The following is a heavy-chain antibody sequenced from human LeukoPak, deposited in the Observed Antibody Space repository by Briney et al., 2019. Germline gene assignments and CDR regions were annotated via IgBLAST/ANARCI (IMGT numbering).Heavy chain of an antibody. D-gene: IGHD6-13*01. J-gene: IGHJ1*01. V-gene: IGHV3-23*01. Sequence: PGGSLRLSCAASGLSFSHYAMTWVRQAPGKGLEWVSTISGSGDRTYYADSVKGRFTISRDNSKNTLYVQMNSLRAEDTAVYYCAKDIRRSWYYFQDWGQGTLVTVSS. CDR2: ISGSGDRT. CDR3: AKDIRRSWYYFQD. CDR1: GLSFSHYA.